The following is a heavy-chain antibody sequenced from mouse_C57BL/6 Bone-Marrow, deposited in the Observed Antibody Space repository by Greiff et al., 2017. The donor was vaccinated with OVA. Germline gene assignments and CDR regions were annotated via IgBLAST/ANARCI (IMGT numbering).Heavy chain of an antibody. D-gene: IGHD1-1*01. CDR1: GYTFTSYG. CDR2: IYPRSGNT. V-gene: IGHV1-81*01. CDR3: ARIGYGSSYGAMDY. Sequence: VQLQQSGAELARPGASVKLSCKASGYTFTSYGISWVKQRTGQGLEWIGEIYPRSGNTYYNEKFKGKATLTADKSSSTAYMELRSLTSEDSAVYVCARIGYGSSYGAMDYWGQGTSVTVSS. J-gene: IGHJ4*01.